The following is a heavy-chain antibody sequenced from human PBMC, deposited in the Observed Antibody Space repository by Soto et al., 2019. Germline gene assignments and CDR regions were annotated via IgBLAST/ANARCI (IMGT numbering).Heavy chain of an antibody. J-gene: IGHJ4*01. Sequence: GGSLRLSCAVSGFTFSSSAMNWVRQAPGKGLEWVSAISDGGRFTYYIDSVKGRFTVSRDDSKNTLYLQMNSLRAEDTAIYYCAKSGPTNFYDFWGHGTLVTVSS. V-gene: IGHV3-23*01. D-gene: IGHD1-26*01. CDR3: AKSGPTNFYDF. CDR2: ISDGGRFT. CDR1: GFTFSSSA.